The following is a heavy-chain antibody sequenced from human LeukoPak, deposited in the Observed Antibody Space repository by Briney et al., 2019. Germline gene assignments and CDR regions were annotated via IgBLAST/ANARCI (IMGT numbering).Heavy chain of an antibody. CDR1: GGSISSSSYY. CDR3: ARHSRYDLDY. D-gene: IGHD5-12*01. V-gene: IGHV4-39*07. J-gene: IGHJ4*02. CDR2: IYYSGST. Sequence: SETLSLTCTVSGGSISSSSYYCCWLRQPPEKGLEWIRSIYYSGSTYYTPSLKSRVTISVDTSKHQFSPKLNSGTAADTAVYYCARHSRYDLDYCGQGTLVTVSS.